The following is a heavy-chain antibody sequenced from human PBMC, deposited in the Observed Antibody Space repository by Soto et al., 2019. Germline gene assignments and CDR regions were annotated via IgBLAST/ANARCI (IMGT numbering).Heavy chain of an antibody. D-gene: IGHD3-16*02. CDR1: GFTFSSYG. V-gene: IGHV3-30*18. CDR3: AKDADDYVWGSYRYSRYYFDY. CDR2: ISYDGSNK. Sequence: QVQLVESGGGVVQPGRSLRLSCAASGFTFSSYGMHWVRQAPGKGLEWVAVISYDGSNKYYADSVKGRFTISRDNSKNRLYLQMNSLRAEDTAVYYCAKDADDYVWGSYRYSRYYFDYWGQGTLVTVSS. J-gene: IGHJ4*02.